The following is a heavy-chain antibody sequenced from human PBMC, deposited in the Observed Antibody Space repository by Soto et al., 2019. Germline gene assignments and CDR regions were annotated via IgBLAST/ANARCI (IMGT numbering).Heavy chain of an antibody. CDR3: ASGIQLWLRRINNGYSG. V-gene: IGHV1-69*12. Sequence: QVQLVQSGAEVKKPESSVKVSCKAPGGTFSTYAISWVRQAPGQGLEWMGGIIPMFGTANYAQRFQDRVTITADESTNTVYMEMSSLRSEYTSVYFCASGIQLWLRRINNGYSGWGQGTLVTGSS. CDR1: GGTFSTYA. CDR2: IIPMFGTA. D-gene: IGHD5-18*01. J-gene: IGHJ4*02.